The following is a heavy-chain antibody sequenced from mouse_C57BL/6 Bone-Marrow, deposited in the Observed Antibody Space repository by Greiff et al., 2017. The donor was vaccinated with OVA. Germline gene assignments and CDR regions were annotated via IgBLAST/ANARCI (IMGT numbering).Heavy chain of an antibody. CDR1: GFTFSDYG. CDR2: ISSGSSTI. Sequence: VQLKESGGGLVKPGGSLKLSCAASGFTFSDYGMHWVRQAPEKGLEWVAYISSGSSTIYYADTVKGRFTISRDNAKNTLFLQMTSLRSEDTAMYYCARRDWGDYWGQGTTLTVSS. CDR3: ARRDWGDY. J-gene: IGHJ2*01. V-gene: IGHV5-17*01. D-gene: IGHD4-1*01.